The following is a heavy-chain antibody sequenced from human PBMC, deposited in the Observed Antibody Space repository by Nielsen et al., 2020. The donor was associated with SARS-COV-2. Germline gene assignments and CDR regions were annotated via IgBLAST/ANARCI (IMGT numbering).Heavy chain of an antibody. CDR3: AREASGYDHYKYGMDV. Sequence: SETLSLPATFPGASSAGEGYFGSWIRQHPGKGLEWIGYIYFTGRTSYNPSLKSRVAMSVDTSKNQFSLDLKSVTAADTAVYYCAREASGYDHYKYGMDVWGLGATVTVSS. D-gene: IGHD5-12*01. CDR1: GASSAGEGYF. V-gene: IGHV4-31*03. CDR2: IYFTGRT. J-gene: IGHJ6*02.